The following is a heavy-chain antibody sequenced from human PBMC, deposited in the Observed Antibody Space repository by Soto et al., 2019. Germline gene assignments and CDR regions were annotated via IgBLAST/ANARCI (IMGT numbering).Heavy chain of an antibody. J-gene: IGHJ4*02. CDR3: ATASHSIAAAGWVFDY. CDR1: GYSFTSYW. D-gene: IGHD6-13*01. Sequence: GESLKISCKGSGYSFTSYWIGWVRQMPGKGLEWMGIIYAGDSDTRYSPSFQGQVTISADKSISTAYLQWSSLKASDTAMYYCATASHSIAAAGWVFDYWGQGTLVTVSS. V-gene: IGHV5-51*01. CDR2: IYAGDSDT.